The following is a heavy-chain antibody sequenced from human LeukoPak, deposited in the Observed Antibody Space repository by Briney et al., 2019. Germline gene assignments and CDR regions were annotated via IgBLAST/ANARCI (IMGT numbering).Heavy chain of an antibody. CDR3: ARVEDFSYYFDY. CDR2: IYYSGST. CDR1: GGSISSYY. V-gene: IGHV4-59*12. Sequence: PSETLSLTCTVSGGSISSYYWSWIRQPPGKGLEWIGYIYYSGSTNYNPSLKSRVTISVDTSKNQFSLKLSSVTAADTAVYYCARVEDFSYYFDYWGQGTLVTVSS. J-gene: IGHJ4*02. D-gene: IGHD3-3*01.